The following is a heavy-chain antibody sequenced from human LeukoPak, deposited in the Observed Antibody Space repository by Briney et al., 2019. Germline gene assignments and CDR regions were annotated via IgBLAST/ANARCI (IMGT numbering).Heavy chain of an antibody. J-gene: IGHJ3*02. CDR2: IYYSGST. CDR1: GGSISSYY. D-gene: IGHD3-9*01. V-gene: IGHV4-59*08. Sequence: SETLSLTCTISGGSISSYYWSWIRQPPGKGLEWIGYIYYSGSTNYNPSLKSRVTISVDTSKNQFSLKLSSVTAADTAVYYFALTILTPAYDVFDIWGQGTMVTVSS. CDR3: ALTILTPAYDVFDI.